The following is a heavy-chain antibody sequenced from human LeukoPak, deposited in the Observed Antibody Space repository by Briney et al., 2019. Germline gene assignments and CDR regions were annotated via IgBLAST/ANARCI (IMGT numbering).Heavy chain of an antibody. J-gene: IGHJ4*02. Sequence: GGSLRLSCAASGFTFSSYGMPWARQAPGKGLEWVAVIWYDGSNKYYADSVKGRFTISRDNSKNTLYLQMNSLRAEDTAVYYCAREKGDYESSGYYATTYYFDYWGQGTLVTVSS. D-gene: IGHD3-22*01. CDR3: AREKGDYESSGYYATTYYFDY. V-gene: IGHV3-33*01. CDR2: IWYDGSNK. CDR1: GFTFSSYG.